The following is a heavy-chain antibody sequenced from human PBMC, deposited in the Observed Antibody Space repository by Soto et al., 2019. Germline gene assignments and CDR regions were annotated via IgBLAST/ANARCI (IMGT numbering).Heavy chain of an antibody. CDR2: ISSNGVGT. V-gene: IGHV3-64*01. Sequence: PGGSLRLSCAASGFTLSGYAMDWVRQAPGKELEYVSGISSNGVGTYYANSVQGRFTISRDNSKSTVYLQMGSLRPEDMAVYYCARRARPDFYYMDVWGKGTTVTVSS. D-gene: IGHD6-6*01. CDR3: ARRARPDFYYMDV. CDR1: GFTLSGYA. J-gene: IGHJ6*03.